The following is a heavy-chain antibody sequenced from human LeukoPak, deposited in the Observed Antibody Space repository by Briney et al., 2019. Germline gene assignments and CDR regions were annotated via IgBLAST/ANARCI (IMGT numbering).Heavy chain of an antibody. Sequence: GASVKVSCKASGYTFTNYGISWVRQAPGQGLEWMGWISAYNGNTNYAQKLQGRVTMTRDMSTSTVYMELSSLRSEDTAVYYCARRYYDSSGGLGYWGQGTLVTVSS. CDR1: GYTFTNYG. CDR3: ARRYYDSSGGLGY. J-gene: IGHJ4*02. CDR2: ISAYNGNT. D-gene: IGHD3-22*01. V-gene: IGHV1-18*01.